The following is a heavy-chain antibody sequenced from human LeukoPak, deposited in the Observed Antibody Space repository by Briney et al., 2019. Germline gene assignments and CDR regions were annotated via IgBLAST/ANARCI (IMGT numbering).Heavy chain of an antibody. CDR3: AREGLYCSGGSCYPPTFDY. J-gene: IGHJ4*02. CDR2: IWYDGSNK. V-gene: IGHV3-33*01. CDR1: GFTFSSYG. Sequence: GGSLRLSCAASGFTFSSYGMHWVRQAPGKGLEWVAVIWYDGSNKYYADSVKGRFTISRDNSKNTLYLQMNSLRAEDTAVYYCAREGLYCSGGSCYPPTFDYWGQGNLATVSS. D-gene: IGHD2-15*01.